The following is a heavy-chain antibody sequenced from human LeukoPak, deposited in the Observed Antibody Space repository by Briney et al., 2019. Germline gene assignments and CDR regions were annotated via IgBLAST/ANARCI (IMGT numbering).Heavy chain of an antibody. V-gene: IGHV5-51*01. CDR3: ASQSDSSDWSFDF. CDR2: IYPGDSDT. J-gene: IGHJ4*02. Sequence: GESLKISCKGSGYSFTSYWIGWVRQMPGKGLEWMGIIYPGDSDTRYSPSFQGQVTISADKSISTAYLQWSSLKASDTAMYYCASQSDSSDWSFDFWGQGTLVTVSS. CDR1: GYSFTSYW. D-gene: IGHD6-19*01.